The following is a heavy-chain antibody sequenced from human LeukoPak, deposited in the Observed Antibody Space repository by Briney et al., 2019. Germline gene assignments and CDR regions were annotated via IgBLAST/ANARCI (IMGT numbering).Heavy chain of an antibody. V-gene: IGHV1-69*13. CDR1: GGTFISYA. CDR2: IIPIFGTA. Sequence: GASVKVSCKASGGTFISYAISWVRQAPGQGLEWMGGIIPIFGTANYAQKFQGRVTITADESTSTAYMELSSLRSEDTAVYYCARAGALTYYYDSTHYYYGVDVWGQGTTVTVSS. J-gene: IGHJ6*02. CDR3: ARAGALTYYYDSTHYYYGVDV. D-gene: IGHD3-22*01.